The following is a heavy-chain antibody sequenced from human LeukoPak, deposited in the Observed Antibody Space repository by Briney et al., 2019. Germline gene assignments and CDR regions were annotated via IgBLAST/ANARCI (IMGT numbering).Heavy chain of an antibody. CDR3: CYGYYYYYMDV. Sequence: GGSLRLSCTASGFTFGDYAMSWVRQAPGKGLEWVGFIRSKAYGGTTEYAASVKGRFTISRDDSKSIAYLQMNSLKTEDTAVYYCCYGYYYYYMDVWGKGTTVTISS. D-gene: IGHD3-16*01. V-gene: IGHV3-49*04. J-gene: IGHJ6*03. CDR1: GFTFGDYA. CDR2: IRSKAYGGTT.